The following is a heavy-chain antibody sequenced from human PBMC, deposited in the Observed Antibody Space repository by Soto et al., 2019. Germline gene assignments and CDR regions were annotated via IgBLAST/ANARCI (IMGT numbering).Heavy chain of an antibody. D-gene: IGHD2-15*01. J-gene: IGHJ4*02. Sequence: QVQLVQSGAEVKKPGSSVKVSCKAPGGTFSSYAISWVRQAPGQGLEWMGGIIPIFGTANYAQKFQCRVTITADEYTSTAYMELSSLRSEDTASYYCARESRYCSGGSCYFLPGIDYWGQGTLVTVSS. V-gene: IGHV1-69*12. CDR2: IIPIFGTA. CDR1: GGTFSSYA. CDR3: ARESRYCSGGSCYFLPGIDY.